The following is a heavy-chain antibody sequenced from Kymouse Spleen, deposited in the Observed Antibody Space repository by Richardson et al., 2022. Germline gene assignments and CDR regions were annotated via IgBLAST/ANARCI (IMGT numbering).Heavy chain of an antibody. CDR1: GFTFSDHY. CDR2: TRNKANSYTT. V-gene: IGHV3-72*01. Sequence: EVQLVESGGGLVQPGGSLRLSCAASGFTFSDHYMDWVRQAPGKGLEWVGRTRNKANSYTTEYAASVKGRFTISRDDSKNSLYLQMNSLKTEDTAVYYCARENWNYGYYGMDVWGQGTTVTVSS. CDR3: ARENWNYGYYGMDV. J-gene: IGHJ6*02. D-gene: IGHD1-7*01.